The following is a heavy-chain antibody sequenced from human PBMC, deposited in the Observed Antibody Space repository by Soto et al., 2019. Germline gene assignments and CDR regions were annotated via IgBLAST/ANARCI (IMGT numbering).Heavy chain of an antibody. J-gene: IGHJ4*02. CDR2: INPILSMS. CDR3: ATSYGSGYRAFDS. V-gene: IGHV1-69*02. Sequence: QVQLVQSGADVKKPGSSVRVSCKASGDTLNFYSINWVRQAPGLGLQWMGRINPILSMSNYAPRFQGRVTMTADKSTSTAYMELSSLRSEDTAMYYCATSYGSGYRAFDSWGQGALVTVSS. D-gene: IGHD3-10*01. CDR1: GDTLNFYS.